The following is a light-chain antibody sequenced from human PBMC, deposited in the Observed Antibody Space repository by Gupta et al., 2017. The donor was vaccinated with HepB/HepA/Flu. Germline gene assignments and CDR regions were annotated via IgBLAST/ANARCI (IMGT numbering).Light chain of an antibody. CDR2: EVS. V-gene: IGLV2-23*02. Sequence: SALTQPAYVSGSPGQSITISCTGTSSDVGSYNLVSWYQQHPGKAPKLMIYEVSKRPSGVSNRFSGSKSGNTASLTISGLQAEDEADYYCCSYAGSSTFVVFGGGTKLTVL. CDR3: CSYAGSSTFVV. J-gene: IGLJ2*01. CDR1: SSDVGSYNL.